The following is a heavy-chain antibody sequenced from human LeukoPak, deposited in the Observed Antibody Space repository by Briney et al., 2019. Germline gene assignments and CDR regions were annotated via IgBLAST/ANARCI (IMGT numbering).Heavy chain of an antibody. V-gene: IGHV3-74*01. CDR1: GFIFSNYW. J-gene: IGHJ4*02. D-gene: IGHD4-17*01. CDR3: ARERDGDYAFDY. CDR2: INTDGSST. Sequence: GGSLRLSCAASGFIFSNYWMHWVRQAPGKGLVWVSRINTDGSSTSYADSVKGRFTISRDNAENTLYLQMNSLRAEDTAVYYCARERDGDYAFDYWGQGTLVTVPS.